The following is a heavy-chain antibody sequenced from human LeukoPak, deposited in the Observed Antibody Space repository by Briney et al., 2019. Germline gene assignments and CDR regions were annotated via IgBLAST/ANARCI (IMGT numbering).Heavy chain of an antibody. V-gene: IGHV3-9*03. CDR1: GFTFDDYA. D-gene: IGHD2-2*01. CDR3: AKDHCSSTSCYADY. CDR2: ISWNSGSM. Sequence: PGGSLRLSCAASGFTFDDYAMHWVRQAPGKGLEWVSGISWNSGSMGYADSVKGRFTISRDNAKNSLYLQMNSLRAEDMALYYCAKDHCSSTSCYADYWGQGTLVTVSS. J-gene: IGHJ4*02.